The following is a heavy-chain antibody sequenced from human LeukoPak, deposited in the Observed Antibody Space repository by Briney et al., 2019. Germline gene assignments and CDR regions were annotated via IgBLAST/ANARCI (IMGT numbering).Heavy chain of an antibody. CDR3: GRDTDFDY. J-gene: IGHJ4*02. Sequence: PGGSLRLSCAASGFTFSSYAMNWVRQAPGKGLEWVSSISSSLTYIYYADSVKGRFTISRDNAKNSLYLQMNSLRAEDTAVYYCGRDTDFDYWGQGTLVTVSS. CDR2: ISSSLTYI. CDR1: GFTFSSYA. V-gene: IGHV3-21*01.